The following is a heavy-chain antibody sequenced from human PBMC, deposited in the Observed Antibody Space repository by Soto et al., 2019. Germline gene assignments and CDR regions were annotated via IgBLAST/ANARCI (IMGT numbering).Heavy chain of an antibody. Sequence: PGESLKICCNGSGYSFTSYWIGWVRQMPGKGLEWMGIIYPGDSDTRYSPSFQGQVTISADKSISTAYLQWSSLKASDIAMYYCAMFQNGIQLWYGDYWGQGTLVTVSS. CDR1: GYSFTSYW. CDR3: AMFQNGIQLWYGDY. J-gene: IGHJ4*02. D-gene: IGHD5-18*01. V-gene: IGHV5-51*01. CDR2: IYPGDSDT.